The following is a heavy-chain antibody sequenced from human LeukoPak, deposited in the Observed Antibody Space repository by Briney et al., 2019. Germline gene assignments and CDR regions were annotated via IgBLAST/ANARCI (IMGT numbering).Heavy chain of an antibody. J-gene: IGHJ4*02. D-gene: IGHD3-22*01. V-gene: IGHV4-59*01. Sequence: SETLSLTCTVSGGSISSYYWSWIRQPPGKGLEWIGYIYYSGSTNYNPSLKSRVTISVDTSKNQFSLKLSSLTAADTAVYYCARSPVDYYDSSGYYSWGHFDYWGQGTLVTVSS. CDR1: GGSISSYY. CDR2: IYYSGST. CDR3: ARSPVDYYDSSGYYSWGHFDY.